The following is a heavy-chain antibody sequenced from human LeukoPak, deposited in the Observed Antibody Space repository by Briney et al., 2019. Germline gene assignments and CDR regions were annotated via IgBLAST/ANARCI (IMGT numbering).Heavy chain of an antibody. CDR1: GYTFTSYG. V-gene: IGHV1-18*01. D-gene: IGHD1-26*01. Sequence: GASVKVSCKASGYTFTSYGISWVRQAPGQGLEWMGLISAYNGNTNYAQKLQGRVTMTTDTSTSTAYMELRSLGSDDTAVYYWARDFFSGSYGNWFDPWGQGTLVTVSS. CDR2: ISAYNGNT. CDR3: ARDFFSGSYGNWFDP. J-gene: IGHJ5*02.